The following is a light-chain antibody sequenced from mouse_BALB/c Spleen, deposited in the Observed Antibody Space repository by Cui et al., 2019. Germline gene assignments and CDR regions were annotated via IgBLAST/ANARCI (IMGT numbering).Light chain of an antibody. CDR1: ASVSTSY. Sequence: ENVLTQSPDIMAASLAQTVTMTCSASASVSTSYLDWYQQKSGASPKPLIHRTSNLSSGVPARFSGSGSGTSYSPTISSVEAEDDATYYCQQWSGYPYTFGGGTKLEIK. V-gene: IGKV4-58*01. CDR3: QQWSGYPYT. J-gene: IGKJ2*01. CDR2: RTS.